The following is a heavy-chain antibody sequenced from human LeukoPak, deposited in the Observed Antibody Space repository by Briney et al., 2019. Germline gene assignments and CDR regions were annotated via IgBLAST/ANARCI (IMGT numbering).Heavy chain of an antibody. CDR3: ARVRNDDYGGNRYFDY. J-gene: IGHJ4*02. Sequence: PSETLSLTCTVSRGSISSGDYYWSWIRQPPGKGLEWIGYIYYSGSTYYNPSLKSRVTISVDTSKNQFSLKLSSVTAADTAVYYCARVRNDDYGGNRYFDYWGQGTLVTVSS. V-gene: IGHV4-30-4*08. D-gene: IGHD4-23*01. CDR2: IYYSGST. CDR1: RGSISSGDYY.